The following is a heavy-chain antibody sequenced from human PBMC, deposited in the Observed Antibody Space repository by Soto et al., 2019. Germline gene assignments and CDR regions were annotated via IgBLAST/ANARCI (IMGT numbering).Heavy chain of an antibody. Sequence: QVQLQESGPGLVKPSQTLSLTCTVSGGSISSGGYYWSWIRQHPGKGLEWIGYIYYSGSTFYNPSLKSRVTISVDTSKNQFSLKLSSVTAADTAVYYCAREESGYGDYVFSYWGQGTLVTVSS. V-gene: IGHV4-31*03. CDR1: GGSISSGGYY. D-gene: IGHD4-17*01. CDR3: AREESGYGDYVFSY. CDR2: IYYSGST. J-gene: IGHJ4*02.